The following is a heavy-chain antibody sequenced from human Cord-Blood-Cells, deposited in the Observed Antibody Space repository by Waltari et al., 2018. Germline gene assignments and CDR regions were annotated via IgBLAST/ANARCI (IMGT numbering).Heavy chain of an antibody. CDR1: GYTPTELS. Sequence: VQLVQSGAEVKKPGAPVKVSCKVAGYTPTELSRPSVRQAPGKGLEWMGGFDPEDGETIYAQKFQGRVTMTEDTSTDTAYMELSSLRSEDTAVYYCATSSNWIDAFDIWGQGTMVTVSS. CDR3: ATSSNWIDAFDI. V-gene: IGHV1-24*01. CDR2: FDPEDGET. J-gene: IGHJ3*02. D-gene: IGHD1-1*01.